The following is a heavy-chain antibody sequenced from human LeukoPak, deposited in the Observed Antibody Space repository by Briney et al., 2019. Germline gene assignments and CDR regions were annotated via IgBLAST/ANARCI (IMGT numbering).Heavy chain of an antibody. CDR3: ARGPFYDFWSSYYFDY. CDR2: IYTSGST. D-gene: IGHD3-3*01. J-gene: IGHJ4*02. Sequence: SETLSLTCTVSGGSISSYYWSWIRQPAGKGLEWIERIYTSGSTNYNPSLKSRATMSVDTSKNQFSLKLSSVTAADTAVYYCARGPFYDFWSSYYFDYWGQGTLVTVSS. V-gene: IGHV4-4*07. CDR1: GGSISSYY.